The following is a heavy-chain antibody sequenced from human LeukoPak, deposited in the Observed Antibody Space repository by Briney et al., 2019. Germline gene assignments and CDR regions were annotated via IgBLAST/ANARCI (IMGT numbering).Heavy chain of an antibody. CDR1: GGSISSYY. V-gene: IGHV4-59*01. J-gene: IGHJ5*02. CDR2: IYYSGST. CDR3: AREGGYDILTGYYNHWFDP. Sequence: SETLSLTCTVSGGSISSYYWSWIRQPPGKGLEWIGYIYYSGSTSYNPSLKSRVTISVDTSKNQFSLKLGSVTAADTAVYYCAREGGYDILTGYYNHWFDPWGQGTLVTVSS. D-gene: IGHD3-9*01.